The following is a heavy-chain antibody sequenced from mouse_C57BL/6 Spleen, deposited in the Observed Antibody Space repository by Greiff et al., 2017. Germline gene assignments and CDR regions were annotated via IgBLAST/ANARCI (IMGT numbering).Heavy chain of an antibody. CDR3: TRSDYYGSSYLRYAMDY. CDR2: IYPGNSDT. J-gene: IGHJ4*01. CDR1: GYTFTSYW. V-gene: IGHV1-5*01. Sequence: VQLQQSGTVLARPGASVKMSCKTSGYTFTSYWMHWVKQRPGQGLEWIGAIYPGNSDTSYNQKFKGKAKLTAVTSASTAYMELSSLTNEDSAVYYCTRSDYYGSSYLRYAMDYWGQGTSVTVSA. D-gene: IGHD1-1*01.